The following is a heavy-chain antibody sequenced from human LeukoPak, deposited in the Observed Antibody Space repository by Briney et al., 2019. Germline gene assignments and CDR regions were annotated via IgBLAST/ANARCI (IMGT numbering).Heavy chain of an antibody. CDR2: ISYDGSNK. J-gene: IGHJ3*02. CDR1: GFTFSSYG. CDR3: AKDKGTTGAYDAFDI. V-gene: IGHV3-30*18. Sequence: GTSLRLSCAASGFTFSSYGMHWVRQAPGKGLEWVAVISYDGSNKYYADSVKGRFTISRDNSKNTLYLQMNSLRAEDTAVYYCAKDKGTTGAYDAFDIWAKGQWSPSLQ. D-gene: IGHD1-1*01.